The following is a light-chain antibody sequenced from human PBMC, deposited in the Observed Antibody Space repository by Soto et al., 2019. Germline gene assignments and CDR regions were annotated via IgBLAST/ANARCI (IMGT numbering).Light chain of an antibody. CDR3: SSYTSDSSYV. CDR1: SSGVGLYDY. CDR2: AVS. Sequence: QSALTQPASVSGSPGQSITISCTGASSGVGLYDYVSWYQQHPGKAPQLMIYAVSNRPSGVSNRFSASKSGNTASLFISGLQAEDEADYYCSSYTSDSSYVFGSGTKV. V-gene: IGLV2-14*01. J-gene: IGLJ1*01.